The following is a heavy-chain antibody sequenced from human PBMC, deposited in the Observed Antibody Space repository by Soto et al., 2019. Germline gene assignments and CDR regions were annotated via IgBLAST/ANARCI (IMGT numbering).Heavy chain of an antibody. Sequence: QVQLQESGPGLVRPSQTLSLTCTVSGGSITNGDYYWNWIRQHPGKGLEWIGYINYRGTTFYNPSLKSRDFISVETSKNQFSLNLSSVTAADTAEYFCARDAPGEAPYWGQGTLVTVSS. V-gene: IGHV4-31*03. D-gene: IGHD2-2*01. CDR1: GGSITNGDYY. CDR3: ARDAPGEAPY. J-gene: IGHJ4*02. CDR2: INYRGTT.